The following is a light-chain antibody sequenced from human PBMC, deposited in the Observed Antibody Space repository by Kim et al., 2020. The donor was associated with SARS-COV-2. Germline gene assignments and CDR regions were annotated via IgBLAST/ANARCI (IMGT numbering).Light chain of an antibody. CDR1: SANIGAGHA. CDR3: QSYDNSLNGWV. J-gene: IGLJ2*01. CDR2: ANS. Sequence: QRVTTSGPVSSANIGAGHAVHWYQQLPGTAPKILIYANSNRPSGVPDRFSGSKSGTSASLAITGLQAEDETDYYCQSYDNSLNGWVFGGGTKLTVL. V-gene: IGLV1-40*01.